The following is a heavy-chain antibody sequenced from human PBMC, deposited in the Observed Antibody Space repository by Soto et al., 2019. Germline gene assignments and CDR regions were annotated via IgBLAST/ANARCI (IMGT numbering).Heavy chain of an antibody. CDR3: ASMTLGYCSGGSCGWFDP. CDR1: GGSISSYY. CDR2: IYYSGST. J-gene: IGHJ5*02. Sequence: QVQLQESGPGLVKPSETLSLTCTVSGGSISSYYWSWIRQPPGKGLEWIGYIYYSGSTNYNPSLKGRVTISGDTSKNQFALKLSSVTAADTAVYYCASMTLGYCSGGSCGWFDPWGQGTLVTVSS. V-gene: IGHV4-59*01. D-gene: IGHD2-15*01.